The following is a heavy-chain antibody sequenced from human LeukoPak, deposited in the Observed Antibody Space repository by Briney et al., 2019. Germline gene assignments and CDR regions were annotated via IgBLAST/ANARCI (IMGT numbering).Heavy chain of an antibody. CDR3: ARSPYKWELLGFDY. CDR1: GFTFSSYW. V-gene: IGHV3-74*01. D-gene: IGHD1-26*01. CDR2: INSDGSST. J-gene: IGHJ4*02. Sequence: GGSLRLSCAASGFTFSSYWMHWVRQAPGKGLVWVSRINSDGSSTSYADSVKGRFTISRDNAKNTLYLQMNSLRAEDTAVYYCARSPYKWELLGFDYWGQGTPVTVSS.